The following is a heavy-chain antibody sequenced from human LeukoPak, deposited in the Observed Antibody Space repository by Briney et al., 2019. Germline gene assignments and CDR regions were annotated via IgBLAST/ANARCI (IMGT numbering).Heavy chain of an antibody. CDR1: GFTFSSYA. CDR2: INHSGST. Sequence: GSLRLSCAASGFTFSSYAMHWIRQPPGKGLEWIGEINHSGSTNYNPSLKSRVTISVDTSKNQFSLKLSSVTAADTAVYYCARGPNRYSYGRGGFDYWGQGTLVTVSS. J-gene: IGHJ4*02. D-gene: IGHD5-18*01. CDR3: ARGPNRYSYGRGGFDY. V-gene: IGHV4-34*01.